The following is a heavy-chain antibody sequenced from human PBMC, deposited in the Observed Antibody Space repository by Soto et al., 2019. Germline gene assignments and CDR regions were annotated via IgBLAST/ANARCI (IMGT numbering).Heavy chain of an antibody. CDR1: GYSFTSYW. D-gene: IGHD2-2*02. CDR3: ARHEMRVPAAIIKSSEYYYYYMDV. V-gene: IGHV5-51*01. J-gene: IGHJ6*03. Sequence: PGESLKISCKGSGYSFTSYWIGWVRQMPGKGLEWMGIIYPGGSDTRYSPSFQGQVTISADKSISTAYLQWSSLKASDTAMYYCARHEMRVPAAIIKSSEYYYYYMDVWGKGTTVTV. CDR2: IYPGGSDT.